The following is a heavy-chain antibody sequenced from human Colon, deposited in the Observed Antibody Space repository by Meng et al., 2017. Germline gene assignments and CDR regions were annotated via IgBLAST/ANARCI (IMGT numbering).Heavy chain of an antibody. D-gene: IGHD3-16*01. CDR2: VFHTGGT. V-gene: IGHV4-4*02. J-gene: IGHJ4*02. Sequence: GHLQEPGPGLVKPSETLSLTCAVPGASITTRNWWNWVRQAPGKGLEWIGDVFHTGGTSYNPSLESRLTISVDRSKNQFYLNLRSVTAADTATYYCARGGDWGFDYWGPGTLVTVSS. CDR1: GASITTRNW. CDR3: ARGGDWGFDY.